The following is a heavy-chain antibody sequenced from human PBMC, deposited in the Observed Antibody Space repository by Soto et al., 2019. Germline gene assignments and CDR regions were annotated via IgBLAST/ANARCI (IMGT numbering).Heavy chain of an antibody. CDR3: ARYMAPGAFDY. Sequence: GGSLRLSCAASGFTFSSYAMHWVRQAPGKGLEWVAVISYDGSNKYYADSVKGRFTISRDNSKNTLYLQMNSLRAEDTAVYYCARYMAPGAFDYWGQGTLVTVS. D-gene: IGHD3-10*01. CDR2: ISYDGSNK. V-gene: IGHV3-30-3*01. J-gene: IGHJ4*02. CDR1: GFTFSSYA.